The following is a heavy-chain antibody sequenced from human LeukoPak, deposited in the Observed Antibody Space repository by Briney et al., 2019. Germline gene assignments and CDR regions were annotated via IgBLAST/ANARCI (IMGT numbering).Heavy chain of an antibody. J-gene: IGHJ4*02. CDR3: ARLYYDSSGYYQICYFDY. Sequence: PSETLSLTCTVSGGSISSSSYYWGWIRQPPGKGLEWIGSIYYSGSTYYNPSLKSRVTISVDTPKNQFSLNLSSVTAADTAVYYCARLYYDSSGYYQICYFDYWGQGTLVTVSS. CDR1: GGSISSSSYY. V-gene: IGHV4-39*01. CDR2: IYYSGST. D-gene: IGHD3-22*01.